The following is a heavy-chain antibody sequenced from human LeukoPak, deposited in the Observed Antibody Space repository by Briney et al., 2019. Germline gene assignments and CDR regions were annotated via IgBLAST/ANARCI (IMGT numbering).Heavy chain of an antibody. CDR3: ARGGSYRQGACRY. J-gene: IGHJ4*02. V-gene: IGHV1-69*05. D-gene: IGHD3-16*02. CDR1: GGTFSSYA. Sequence: GASVKVSCKASGGTFSSYAISWVRQAPGQGLEWVGGIIPIFGTANYAQKFQGRVTITTDESASTAYMELSSLRSEDTAVYYCARGGSYRQGACRYWGQGTLVTVSS. CDR2: IIPIFGTA.